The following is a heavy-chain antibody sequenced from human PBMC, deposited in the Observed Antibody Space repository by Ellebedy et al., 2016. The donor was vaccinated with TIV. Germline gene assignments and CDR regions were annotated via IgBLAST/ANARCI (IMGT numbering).Heavy chain of an antibody. CDR3: ARGPRNFQGSGWYQYFHH. CDR1: GGSFSDYY. V-gene: IGHV4-34*01. J-gene: IGHJ1*01. D-gene: IGHD6-19*01. CDR2: INHSGSS. Sequence: PGGSLRLSCAVSGGSFSDYYWSWIRQPPGKGLEWIGEINHSGSSNYNPSLKSRVTISIDTSKNQFSLKLSSVTAADTAVYYCARGPRNFQGSGWYQYFHHWGQGTLVTVSS.